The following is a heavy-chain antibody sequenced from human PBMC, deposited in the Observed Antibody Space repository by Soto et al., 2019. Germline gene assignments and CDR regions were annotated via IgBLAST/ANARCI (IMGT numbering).Heavy chain of an antibody. CDR3: ARNSGRYYDSSGYFLDY. J-gene: IGHJ4*02. CDR1: GFTFSGYA. Sequence: PGGSLRLSCAASGFTFSGYAMHWVRQAPGKGLECVAVISYDGSNKYYADSVKGRFTISRDNSKNTLYLQMNSLRAEDTAVYYCARNSGRYYDSSGYFLDYWGQGTLVTVSS. CDR2: ISYDGSNK. V-gene: IGHV3-30-3*01. D-gene: IGHD3-22*01.